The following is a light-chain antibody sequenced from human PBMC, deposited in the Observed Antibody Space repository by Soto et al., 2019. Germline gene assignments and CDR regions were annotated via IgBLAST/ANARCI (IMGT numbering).Light chain of an antibody. J-gene: IGKJ2*01. CDR3: QQSYSTPHT. V-gene: IGKV1-39*01. CDR1: QSISSY. CDR2: AAS. Sequence: DIQMTQSPSSLSASVGDRVTITCRASQSISSYLNWYQQKPGKDPKLLIYAASCLQSGVPSRFSGSGSGTDFNLTISRLQPEEFATYHCQQSYSTPHTFGQGSKLEIK.